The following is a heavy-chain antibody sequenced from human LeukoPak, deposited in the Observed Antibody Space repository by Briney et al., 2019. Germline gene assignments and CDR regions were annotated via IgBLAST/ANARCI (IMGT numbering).Heavy chain of an antibody. CDR2: ISAYNGKT. D-gene: IGHD4-17*01. J-gene: IGHJ6*03. CDR1: GYTFTSYG. CDR3: ARRGGKNYGDYVLYYYYMDV. V-gene: IGHV1-18*01. Sequence: ASVKVSCKASGYTFTSYGISWVRQAPGQGLEWMGWISAYNGKTNYAQKFQGRVTMTTDTSTSTAYMELRSLGSEDTAVYYCARRGGKNYGDYVLYYYYMDVWGTGTTVTVSS.